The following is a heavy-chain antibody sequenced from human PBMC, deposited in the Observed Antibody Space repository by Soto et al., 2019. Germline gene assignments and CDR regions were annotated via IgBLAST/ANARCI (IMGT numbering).Heavy chain of an antibody. Sequence: ASETLSLTCTVSGGSVSNSNYYWGWIRQSPGKGLEWIGSVYYRGRSYSKSSVKSRVTISVDTSKNQFSLNLNSVTASDTAVYYCVSQRTSVLTQAYFDYWGPGALVTVSS. CDR1: GGSVSNSNYY. CDR3: VSQRTSVLTQAYFDY. V-gene: IGHV4-39*01. CDR2: VYYRGRS. D-gene: IGHD2-8*01. J-gene: IGHJ4*02.